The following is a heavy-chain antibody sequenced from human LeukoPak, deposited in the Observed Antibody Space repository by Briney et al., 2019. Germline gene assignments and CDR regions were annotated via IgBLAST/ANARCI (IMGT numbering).Heavy chain of an antibody. Sequence: PSETLSLTCTVSGGSISSGSYYWSWIRQPAGKGLEWIGRIYTSGSTSYNPSLESRVTISIDTSKNQFSLNLSSVTAADTAVYYCASQYCNNGVCYYFDYWGQGTLVTVSS. D-gene: IGHD2-8*01. V-gene: IGHV4-61*02. CDR1: GGSISSGSYY. CDR2: IYTSGST. CDR3: ASQYCNNGVCYYFDY. J-gene: IGHJ4*02.